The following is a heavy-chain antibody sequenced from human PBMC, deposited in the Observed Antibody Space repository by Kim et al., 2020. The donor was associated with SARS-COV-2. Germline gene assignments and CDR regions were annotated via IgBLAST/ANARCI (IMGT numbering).Heavy chain of an antibody. V-gene: IGHV3-7*01. Sequence: GTENYYVDSVKGRFTISRDNAKKSLFLQMNSLRVDDAAVYYCARGIAFDLWGQGAMVTVSS. CDR2: GTEN. J-gene: IGHJ3*01. CDR3: ARGIAFDL.